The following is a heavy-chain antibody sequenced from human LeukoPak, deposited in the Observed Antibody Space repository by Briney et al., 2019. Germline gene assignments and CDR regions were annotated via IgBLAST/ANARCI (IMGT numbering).Heavy chain of an antibody. D-gene: IGHD1-1*01. CDR1: SGYW. Sequence: GGSLRLSCAAFSGYWMNWVRQAPGKGLEWVSYISSSSSTIYYADSVKGRFTISRDNAKNSLYLQMNSLRAEDTAVYYCARDRTTGTTTFDYWGQGTLVTVSS. CDR3: ARDRTTGTTTFDY. CDR2: ISSSSSTI. J-gene: IGHJ4*02. V-gene: IGHV3-48*01.